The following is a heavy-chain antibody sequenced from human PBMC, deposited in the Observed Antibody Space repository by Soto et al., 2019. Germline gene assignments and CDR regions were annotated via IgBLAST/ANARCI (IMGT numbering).Heavy chain of an antibody. D-gene: IGHD6-6*01. J-gene: IGHJ4*02. V-gene: IGHV3-23*01. CDR2: ISGSGGST. CDR3: AKDRHFSSSSHHFDY. Sequence: GGSLRLSCAASGFTFSSYAMSWVRQAPGKGLEWVSAISGSGGSTYYADSVKGRFTISRDNSKNTLYLQMNSLRAEDTAVYYCAKDRHFSSSSHHFDYWGQGTLVTVSS. CDR1: GFTFSSYA.